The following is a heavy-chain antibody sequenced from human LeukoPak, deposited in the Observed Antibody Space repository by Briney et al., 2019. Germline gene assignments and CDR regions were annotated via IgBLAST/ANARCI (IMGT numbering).Heavy chain of an antibody. J-gene: IGHJ3*02. Sequence: PGRSLRLSCAASGFTFSSYAMHWVRQAPGKGLEWVAVISYDGSNKYYADSVKGRFSISRDNDKKSMYLQMNSLRADDTAVYYCARQGGYHFPNASDIWGQGTLVTVSS. D-gene: IGHD5-12*01. CDR3: ARQGGYHFPNASDI. CDR2: ISYDGSNK. V-gene: IGHV3-30*04. CDR1: GFTFSSYA.